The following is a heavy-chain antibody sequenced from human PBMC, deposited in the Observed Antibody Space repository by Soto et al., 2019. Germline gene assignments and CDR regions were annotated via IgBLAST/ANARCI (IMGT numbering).Heavy chain of an antibody. CDR3: ARVPLGYCSSTSCYPSRYYYYGMDV. Sequence: QVQLQQWGAGLLKPSETLSLTCAVYGGSFSGYYWSWIRQPPGKGLEWIGEINHSGSTNYNPSLKSRVTISVYTSKNQFSLKLSSVTAADTAVYYCARVPLGYCSSTSCYPSRYYYYGMDVLGQGTTVTVSS. CDR1: GGSFSGYY. V-gene: IGHV4-34*01. CDR2: INHSGST. J-gene: IGHJ6*02. D-gene: IGHD2-2*01.